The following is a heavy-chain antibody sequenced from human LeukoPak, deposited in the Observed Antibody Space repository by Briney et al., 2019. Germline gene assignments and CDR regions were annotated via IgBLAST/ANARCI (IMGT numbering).Heavy chain of an antibody. CDR2: ISYDGSNK. CDR3: AKDFGPVWYGPWVY. D-gene: IGHD3/OR15-3a*01. CDR1: GFTFSSYG. J-gene: IGHJ4*02. Sequence: GSLRLSCAASGFTFSSYGMHWVRQAPGKGLEWVAVISYDGSNKYYADSVKGRFTISRDNSKNTLYLQMNSLRAEDTAVYYCAKDFGPVWYGPWVYWGQGTLVTVSS. V-gene: IGHV3-30*18.